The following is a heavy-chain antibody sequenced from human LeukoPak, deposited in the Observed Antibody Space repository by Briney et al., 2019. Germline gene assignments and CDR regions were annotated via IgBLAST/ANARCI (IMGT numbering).Heavy chain of an antibody. CDR2: MNPNSGNT. CDR1: GGTFSSYA. CDR3: ARSLVLLWFGEFYAFDI. V-gene: IGHV1-8*03. D-gene: IGHD3-10*01. Sequence: GASVKVSCKASGGTFSSYAISWVRQAPGQGLEWMGWMNPNSGNTGYAQKFQGRVTITRNTSISTAYMELSSLRSEDTAVYYCARSLVLLWFGEFYAFDIWGQGTMVTVSS. J-gene: IGHJ3*02.